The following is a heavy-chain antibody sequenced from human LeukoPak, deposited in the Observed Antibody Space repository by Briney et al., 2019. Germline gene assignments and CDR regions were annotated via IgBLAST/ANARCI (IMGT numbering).Heavy chain of an antibody. CDR3: ARDLIGPYDH. D-gene: IGHD3-22*01. CDR2: INVEGNYI. V-gene: IGHV3-74*01. CDR1: GFTVSRYW. Sequence: GGSLRLSCAASGFTVSRYWMHWVRQAPGKGLVWVARINVEGNYIDYAESVKGRFTISRDSAKNTLYLQMNSVRAEDTAVYSCARDLIGPYDHWGQGTLVTVSS. J-gene: IGHJ4*02.